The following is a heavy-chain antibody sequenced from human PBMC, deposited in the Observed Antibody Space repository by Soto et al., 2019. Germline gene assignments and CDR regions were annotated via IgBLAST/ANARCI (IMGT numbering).Heavy chain of an antibody. Sequence: PSETLSLTCTVSGDSIGSGNKYWSWIRQAPGKGLEWIGYIFSSGTTYYNPSLKSRLTMSLDTSQNQFSLKLSSVTAADTAVYYCARHSYPDDIFDYWGQGTLVTVSS. CDR2: IFSSGTT. D-gene: IGHD1-1*01. CDR3: ARHSYPDDIFDY. J-gene: IGHJ4*02. V-gene: IGHV4-30-4*01. CDR1: GDSIGSGNKY.